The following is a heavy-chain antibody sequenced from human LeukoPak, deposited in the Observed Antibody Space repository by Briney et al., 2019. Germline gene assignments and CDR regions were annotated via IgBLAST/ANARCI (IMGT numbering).Heavy chain of an antibody. D-gene: IGHD3-9*01. CDR1: GFTFSSYW. CDR2: IKQDGSEK. Sequence: PRGSLRLSCAASGFTFSSYWMSWVRQAPGKGLEWVANIKQDGSEKYYVDSVKGRFTISRDNAKNSLYLQMNSLRAEDTAVYYCARLTGYSYYYYYYMDVWGKGTTVTVSS. J-gene: IGHJ6*03. CDR3: ARLTGYSYYYYYYMDV. V-gene: IGHV3-7*01.